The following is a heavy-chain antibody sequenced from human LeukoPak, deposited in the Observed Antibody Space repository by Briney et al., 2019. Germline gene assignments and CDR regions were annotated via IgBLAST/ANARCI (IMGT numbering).Heavy chain of an antibody. CDR2: INPRDGST. CDR3: ARGADQEFDF. V-gene: IGHV1-46*02. CDR1: GHTLNNHF. J-gene: IGHJ4*02. Sequence: ASVTVSCKSSGHTLNNHFIHWVRQAPGQGLEWMGMINPRDGSTRTLQRFQGRLTMTGDTSTSTLYMGLSSLRSGDTATYFCARGADQEFDFWGQGTLVTVSS.